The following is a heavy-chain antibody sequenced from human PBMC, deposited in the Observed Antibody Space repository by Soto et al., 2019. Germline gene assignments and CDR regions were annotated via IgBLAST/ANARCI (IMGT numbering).Heavy chain of an antibody. CDR1: GCTFSSYA. Sequence: GGSLRLSCAASGCTFSSYAMHWVRQATGKGLEWVAVISYDGSNKYYADSVKGRFTISRDNSKNTLYLQMNSLRAEDTAVYYCARYALRYFDWSPWGEPNPPEKNNWFDPWGQGTLVTVSS. J-gene: IGHJ5*02. CDR3: ARYALRYFDWSPWGEPNPPEKNNWFDP. CDR2: ISYDGSNK. D-gene: IGHD3-9*01. V-gene: IGHV3-30-3*01.